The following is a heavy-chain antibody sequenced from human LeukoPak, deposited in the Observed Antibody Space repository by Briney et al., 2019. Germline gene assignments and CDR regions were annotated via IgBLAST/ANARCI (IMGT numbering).Heavy chain of an antibody. J-gene: IGHJ4*02. V-gene: IGHV3-23*01. CDR1: GFIFKSQD. D-gene: IGHD2/OR15-2a*01. Sequence: GGSLRLSCVGIGFIFKSQDMNWVRQAPGKGLEWVSSISGSGTTAWYADAVKGRFTISRDNSKNTLSLQMNSLRAEDTAVYYSTGNIVLDSWGQGTLVTVST. CDR2: ISGSGTTA. CDR3: TGNIVLDS.